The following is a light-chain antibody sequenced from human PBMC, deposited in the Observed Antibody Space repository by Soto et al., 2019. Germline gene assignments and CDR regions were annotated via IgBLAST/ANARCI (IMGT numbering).Light chain of an antibody. CDR3: QQSYSTPGLT. V-gene: IGKV1-39*01. J-gene: IGKJ4*01. Sequence: DIPMTQSPSSLSASVGDRVTLTCRGSQSINKDLNWYQQKPGKGPKLLIYSASSLHIGVPSRFSGSGSGTNFTLTISSLQPEDFATYYCQQSYSTPGLTFGGGTKVEIK. CDR1: QSINKD. CDR2: SAS.